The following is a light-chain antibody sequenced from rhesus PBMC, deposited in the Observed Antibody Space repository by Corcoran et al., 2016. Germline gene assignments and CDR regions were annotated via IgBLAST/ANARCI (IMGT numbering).Light chain of an antibody. J-gene: IGLJ1*01. Sequence: QAALTQSPSVSGSPGQSVTISCTGTSSNIGGDNRVSWYQQHPGKAPKLMIYEVSKRPSGVSDRFAGSESGNTASLTISGLQAEHAADYYCSSYARSSAYIFGAGTRLTVL. CDR3: SSYARSSAYI. CDR2: EVS. V-gene: IGLV2-13*02. CDR1: SSNIGGDNR.